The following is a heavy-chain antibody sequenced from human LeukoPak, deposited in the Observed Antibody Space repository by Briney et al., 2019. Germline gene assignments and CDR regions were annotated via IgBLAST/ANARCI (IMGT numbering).Heavy chain of an antibody. D-gene: IGHD1-26*01. CDR3: ARNGVGRGWELRYAFDI. CDR1: GGTFSSYA. CDR2: IIPIFGTA. Sequence: ASVKVSCKASGGTFSSYAIGWVRQAPGQGLEWMGGIIPIFGTANYAQKFQGRVTITTDESTSTAYMELSSLRSEDTAVYYCARNGVGRGWELRYAFDIWGQGTMVTVSS. J-gene: IGHJ3*02. V-gene: IGHV1-69*05.